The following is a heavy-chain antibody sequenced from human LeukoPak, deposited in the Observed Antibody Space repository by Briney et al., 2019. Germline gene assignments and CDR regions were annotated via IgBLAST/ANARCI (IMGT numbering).Heavy chain of an antibody. CDR1: GGTLSIYA. V-gene: IGHV1-69*01. CDR2: IIPIFGTA. CDR3: ASATTQGLGGMGVDGKNFDY. D-gene: IGHD6-19*01. J-gene: IGHJ4*02. Sequence: SVKVSCKASGGTLSIYAISSICHAPGQGLEWMGGIIPIFGTANYAQKFQGRVTITADESTSTAYMELSSLRSEDTAVYYCASATTQGLGGMGVDGKNFDYWGQGTLVTVSS.